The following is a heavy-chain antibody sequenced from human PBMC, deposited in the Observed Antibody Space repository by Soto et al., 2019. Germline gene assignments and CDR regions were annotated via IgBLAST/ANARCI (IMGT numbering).Heavy chain of an antibody. D-gene: IGHD1-26*01. CDR1: GFTFSSYA. Sequence: QVQLLESGGGVVQPGRSLRLSCAASGFTFSSYAMHWVRQAPGKGLEWVAVISYDGSNKYYADSVTGRLTISRANSKNKMYLQMNSLRAEDTAVYYCAAVRGATLRLCWGQGTLVTVSS. CDR3: AAVRGATLRLC. CDR2: ISYDGSNK. J-gene: IGHJ4*02. V-gene: IGHV3-30-3*01.